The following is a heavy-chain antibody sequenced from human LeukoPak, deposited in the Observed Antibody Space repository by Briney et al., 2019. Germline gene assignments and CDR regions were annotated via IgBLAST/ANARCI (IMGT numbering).Heavy chain of an antibody. Sequence: ASVKVSFKASGYTFTGYYMHWVRQAPGQGLEWMGWINPNSGGTKYAQKFQGRVTMTRDTSISTAYMELSRLRSDDTAVYYCARDSSGIAAAGTSLVNWGQGTLVTVSS. CDR1: GYTFTGYY. CDR3: ARDSSGIAAAGTSLVN. J-gene: IGHJ4*02. D-gene: IGHD6-13*01. V-gene: IGHV1-2*02. CDR2: INPNSGGT.